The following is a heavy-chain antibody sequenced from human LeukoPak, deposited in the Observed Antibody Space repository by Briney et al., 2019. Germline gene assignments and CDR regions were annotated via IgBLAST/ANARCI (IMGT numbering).Heavy chain of an antibody. Sequence: PGGSLRLSCAVSGFTFSSSGLSWVRQAPGKGLEWVSTISGFSGNTYYADSVKGRFTISRDNSKNTLYLQMNSLRAEDTAVYYCAKRPSYDSSRLYYFDYWGQGTLVTVSS. CDR2: ISGFSGNT. CDR1: GFTFSSSG. D-gene: IGHD3-22*01. V-gene: IGHV3-23*01. J-gene: IGHJ4*02. CDR3: AKRPSYDSSRLYYFDY.